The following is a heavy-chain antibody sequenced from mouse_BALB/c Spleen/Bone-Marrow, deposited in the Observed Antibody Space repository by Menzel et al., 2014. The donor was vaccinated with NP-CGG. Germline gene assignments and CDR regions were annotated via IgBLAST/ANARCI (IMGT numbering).Heavy chain of an antibody. CDR1: GFTFSSYT. D-gene: IGHD3-3*01. CDR2: ISNGGGST. CDR3: ARRAGAY. V-gene: IGHV5-12-2*01. J-gene: IGHJ3*01. Sequence: DVKLVESGGGLVQPGGSLKLSCAASGFTFSSYTVSWVRQTPEKRLEWVAYISNGGGSTYYPDTVKGRFTISRDNAKNTLYLQMSSLKSEDTAMYYCARRAGAYWGQGTLVTVSA.